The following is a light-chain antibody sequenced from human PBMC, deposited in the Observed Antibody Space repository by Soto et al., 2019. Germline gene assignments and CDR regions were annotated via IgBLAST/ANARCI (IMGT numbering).Light chain of an antibody. Sequence: QSALTQPRSVSGSPGQSVTISCTGTSSDVGGYNYVSWYQQHPGKAPKLMIYDVSKRPSGVPDRFSGSKSGNTASLTISGLQAEDEADYYCCSYASSGAVVFGGGTKLTVL. V-gene: IGLV2-11*01. CDR2: DVS. J-gene: IGLJ2*01. CDR1: SSDVGGYNY. CDR3: CSYASSGAVV.